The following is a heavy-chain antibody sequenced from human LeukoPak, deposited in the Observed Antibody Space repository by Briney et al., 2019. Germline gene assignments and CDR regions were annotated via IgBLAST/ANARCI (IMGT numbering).Heavy chain of an antibody. CDR1: GFTLSTYW. CDR3: ASRAAAGINWFDP. D-gene: IGHD6-13*01. V-gene: IGHV3-74*01. CDR2: INSDGSIA. Sequence: RGSLRLSCGASGFTLSTYWLHWGRPAPGEGLVWVAHINSDGSIANYADSVKGRFTISRDNAKNTLYLQMNSLRAEDTAVYYCASRAAAGINWFDPWGQGTLVTVSS. J-gene: IGHJ5*02.